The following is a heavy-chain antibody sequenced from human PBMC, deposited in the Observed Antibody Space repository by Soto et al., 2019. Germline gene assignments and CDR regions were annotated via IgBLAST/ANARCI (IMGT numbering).Heavy chain of an antibody. CDR1: GFTFSSYA. D-gene: IGHD3-3*01. CDR2: ISYDGSNK. V-gene: IGHV3-30-3*01. Sequence: QVQLVESGGGVVQPGRSLRLSCAASGFTFSSYAMHWVRQAPGKGLEWGAVISYDGSNKYYADSVKGRITISRDNSKNTLYLQMNGLRAEDTAVYYCARGRPYYDLGGYFDYWGQGTLVTVSS. J-gene: IGHJ4*02. CDR3: ARGRPYYDLGGYFDY.